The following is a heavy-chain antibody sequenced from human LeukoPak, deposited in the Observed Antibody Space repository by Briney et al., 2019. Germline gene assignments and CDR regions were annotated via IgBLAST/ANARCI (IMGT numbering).Heavy chain of an antibody. V-gene: IGHV4-34*01. J-gene: IGHJ4*02. D-gene: IGHD6-19*01. CDR2: INHSGGS. CDR1: GGSFSGYY. CDR3: ARGPKGSGWFLNY. Sequence: PSETLSLTCAVYGGSFSGYYWSWVRQPPGKGLEWIGEINHSGGSNYNPSLKSRVTISGDTSKNQFSLNLSSVTAADTAVYYCARGPKGSGWFLNYWSQGTLVTVSS.